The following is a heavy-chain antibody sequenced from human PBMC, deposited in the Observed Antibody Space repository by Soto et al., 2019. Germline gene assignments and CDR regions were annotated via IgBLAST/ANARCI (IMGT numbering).Heavy chain of an antibody. CDR3: ARTYYDSSGYYLWSFDY. CDR1: GDSFNTFA. Sequence: QVQLVQSGAEVKKPGSSVKLSCKASGDSFNTFAVTWVRQAPGQGLEWMGGIIPNFDTPNYAQKFQGRVTIIADKSTSTPYMELSSLRSEDTSVYSCARTYYDSSGYYLWSFDYWGQGNLVTVSS. D-gene: IGHD3-22*01. CDR2: IIPNFDTP. J-gene: IGHJ4*02. V-gene: IGHV1-69*06.